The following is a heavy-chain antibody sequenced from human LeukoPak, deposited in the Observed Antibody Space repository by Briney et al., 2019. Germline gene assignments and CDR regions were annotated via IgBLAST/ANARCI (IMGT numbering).Heavy chain of an antibody. Sequence: GGSLRLSCAASGFTFSNAWMSWVRQAPGKGLEWVSAISGSGGSTYYADSVKGRFTISRDNSKNTLYLQMNSLRAEDTAVYYCAMFGGLPWIQLWLGNGMDVWGQGTTVTVSS. D-gene: IGHD5-18*01. CDR3: AMFGGLPWIQLWLGNGMDV. CDR1: GFTFSNAW. CDR2: ISGSGGST. J-gene: IGHJ6*02. V-gene: IGHV3-23*01.